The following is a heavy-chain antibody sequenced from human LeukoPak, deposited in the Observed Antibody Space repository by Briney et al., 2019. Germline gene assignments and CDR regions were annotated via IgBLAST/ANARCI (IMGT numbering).Heavy chain of an antibody. CDR3: ARQRVGATMDY. J-gene: IGHJ4*02. Sequence: SETLSLTCAVYGGSFSGYYWSWIRQPPGKGLEWIGSIYYSGSTYYNPSLKSRVTISVDTSKNQFSLKLSSVTAADTAVYYCARQRVGATMDYWGQGTLVTVSS. D-gene: IGHD1-26*01. CDR1: GGSFSGYY. V-gene: IGHV4-34*01. CDR2: IYYSGST.